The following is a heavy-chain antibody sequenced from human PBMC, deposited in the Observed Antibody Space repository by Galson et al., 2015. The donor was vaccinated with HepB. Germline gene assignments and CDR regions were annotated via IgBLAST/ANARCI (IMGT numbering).Heavy chain of an antibody. J-gene: IGHJ4*02. D-gene: IGHD2-15*01. CDR1: GFTFSNSA. CDR3: ARDPSGRLDF. CDR2: IKQDGSEK. Sequence: SLRLSCAASGFTFSNSAMSWVRQAPGKGLEWVAYIKQDGSEKYYVDSVKGRFTISRDNAKNSLYLQMNSLRAEDTAMYYCARDPSGRLDFWGQGTLVTVSS. V-gene: IGHV3-7*01.